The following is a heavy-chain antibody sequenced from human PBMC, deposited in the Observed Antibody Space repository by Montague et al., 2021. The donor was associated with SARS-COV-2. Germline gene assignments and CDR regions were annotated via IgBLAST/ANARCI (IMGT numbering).Heavy chain of an antibody. Sequence: LTCTVSGYSISTGYYWGWIRQPPGKGLEWIGTIYHSGSTYFNPSLKSRVTISVDTSKNQFSLNLSSVTAADTAVYYCAKVAGSHDTFDIWGRGTMVTVSS. CDR1: GYSISTGYY. J-gene: IGHJ3*02. CDR2: IYHSGST. CDR3: AKVAGSHDTFDI. V-gene: IGHV4-38-2*02. D-gene: IGHD6-19*01.